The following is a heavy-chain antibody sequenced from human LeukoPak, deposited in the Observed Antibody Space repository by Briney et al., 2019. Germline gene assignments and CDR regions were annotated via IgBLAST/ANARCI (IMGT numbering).Heavy chain of an antibody. V-gene: IGHV4-61*02. CDR2: LNPSGTT. Sequence: SETLSLTCTVSGGSISNNNYYGTWIRQPAGKGLEWIGRLNPSGTTNYNSSLESRVTISADTSENQFSLKLSSVTAADTAVYYCARGRPYGDYFDYWGQGALVTVSS. CDR3: ARGRPYGDYFDY. CDR1: GGSISNNNYY. D-gene: IGHD4-17*01. J-gene: IGHJ4*02.